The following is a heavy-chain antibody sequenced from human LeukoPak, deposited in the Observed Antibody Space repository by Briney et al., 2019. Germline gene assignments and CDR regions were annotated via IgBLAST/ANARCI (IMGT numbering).Heavy chain of an antibody. CDR1: GFTFSSYA. J-gene: IGHJ4*02. CDR3: VKAPSYSSGWHFFDY. V-gene: IGHV3-64D*06. D-gene: IGHD6-19*01. Sequence: GGSLRLSCSAPGFTFSSYAMNWVRQAPGKGLEYVSAISSHGASTYYADSMKGRFTISRDNSKNTLYLQMSSLRAEDTAVYYCVKAPSYSSGWHFFDYWGQGTLVTVSS. CDR2: ISSHGAST.